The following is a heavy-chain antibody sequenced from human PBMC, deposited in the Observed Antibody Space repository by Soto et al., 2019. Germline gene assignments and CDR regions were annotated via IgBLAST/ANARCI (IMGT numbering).Heavy chain of an antibody. CDR1: GFTFGDYG. Sequence: GGSLRLSCSTSGFTFGDYGMTWFRQAPGKGLEWVGLIRSKSYGKTTEYAASATDRFTISRDDSKRIAYLQMNSLKADDTAVYYSTRERWDYGDPKWYSDLWGRRTMVTVSS. V-gene: IGHV3-49*03. CDR3: TRERWDYGDPKWYSDL. CDR2: IRSKSYGKTT. D-gene: IGHD4-17*01. J-gene: IGHJ2*01.